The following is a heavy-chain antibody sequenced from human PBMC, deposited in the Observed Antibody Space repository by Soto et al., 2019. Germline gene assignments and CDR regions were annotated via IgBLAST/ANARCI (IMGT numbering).Heavy chain of an antibody. CDR3: ARGWSGYDPGDNWFDH. V-gene: IGHV1-18*01. J-gene: IGHJ5*02. CDR2: ISAYNGNT. D-gene: IGHD3-3*01. CDR1: GYTFTSYG. Sequence: ASVKVSCKASGYTFTSYGISWVRQAPGQGLEWMGWISAYNGNTNYAQKLQGRVTMTTDTSTSTAYMELRSLRSDDTAVYYCARGWSGYDPGDNWFDHWGQGTLVTVSS.